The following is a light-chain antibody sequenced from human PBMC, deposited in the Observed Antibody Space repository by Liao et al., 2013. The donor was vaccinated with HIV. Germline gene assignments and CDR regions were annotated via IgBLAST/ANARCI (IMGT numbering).Light chain of an antibody. V-gene: IGLV3-1*01. J-gene: IGLJ1*01. CDR2: YDS. CDR1: KLGDKY. Sequence: SYEVTQPPSVSVSPGQTASITCSGDKLGDKYACWYQQKPGQAPVLVIYYDSDRPSGIPERFSGSKSGTTATLTISRVEAGDEADYYCQVWDSSSDHFVFGAGTKVTVL. CDR3: QVWDSSSDHFV.